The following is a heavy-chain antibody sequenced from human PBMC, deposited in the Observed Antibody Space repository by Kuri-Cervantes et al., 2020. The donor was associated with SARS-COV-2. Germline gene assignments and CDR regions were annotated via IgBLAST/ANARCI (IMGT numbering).Heavy chain of an antibody. Sequence: GSLRLSSIVAGGSISIYYWSWISQPPGKGREWIGSIYYSGSTNYNRSLKSRVTISVDTSKNQFSLKLSSVTAADTAVYYCARVFISGSRTGCFDYWGQEPGSPSPQ. V-gene: IGHV4-59*01. J-gene: IGHJ4*01. CDR1: GGSISIYY. CDR3: ARVFISGSRTGCFDY. D-gene: IGHD3-10*01. CDR2: IYYSGST.